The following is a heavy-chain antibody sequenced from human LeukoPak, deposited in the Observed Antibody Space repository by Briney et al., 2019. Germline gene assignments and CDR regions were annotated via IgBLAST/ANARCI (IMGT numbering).Heavy chain of an antibody. CDR1: GGTFSCYA. J-gene: IGHJ6*03. CDR3: ARCKDIVVVPAAPHDYYYYMDV. Sequence: ASVTVSCKASGGTFSCYAISWVRQAHGQGLGWMGGVIPIFGTANYAQKFQGRVTITTDESTSTAYMELSSLSSEDTAVYYCARCKDIVVVPAAPHDYYYYMDVWGKGTTVTVSS. CDR2: VIPIFGTA. V-gene: IGHV1-69*05. D-gene: IGHD2-2*01.